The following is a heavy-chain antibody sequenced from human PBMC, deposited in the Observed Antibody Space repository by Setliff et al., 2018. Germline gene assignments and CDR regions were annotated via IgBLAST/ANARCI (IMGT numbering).Heavy chain of an antibody. J-gene: IGHJ5*02. CDR3: TYYCSSTSCYRDLDWFDP. CDR1: GFTFNNAW. D-gene: IGHD2-2*01. V-gene: IGHV3-15*01. Sequence: GSLRLSCAASGFTFNNAWMSWVRQAPGKGLEWVGRIKSKAYGGTTEYAASVKGRFTISRDDSKSIAYLQMNSLKTEDTAVYYCTYYCSSTSCYRDLDWFDPWGQGTLVTVSS. CDR2: IKSKAYGGTT.